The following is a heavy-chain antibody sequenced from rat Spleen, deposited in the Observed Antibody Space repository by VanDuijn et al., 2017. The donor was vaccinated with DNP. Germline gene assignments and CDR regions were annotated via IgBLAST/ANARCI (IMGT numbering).Heavy chain of an antibody. V-gene: IGHV5-46*01. Sequence: EVQLVESGGGLVQPGRSMKLSCAASGFTFSSFPMAWVRQAPTKGLEWVAYLTYDGGNTYYRDSVKGRFTISRDNAKSTLYLQMNSLRSEDMATYYCARPYYSNYGGFAYWGRGTLVTVSS. CDR3: ARPYYSNYGGFAY. CDR2: LTYDGGNT. CDR1: GFTFSSFP. D-gene: IGHD1-10*01. J-gene: IGHJ3*01.